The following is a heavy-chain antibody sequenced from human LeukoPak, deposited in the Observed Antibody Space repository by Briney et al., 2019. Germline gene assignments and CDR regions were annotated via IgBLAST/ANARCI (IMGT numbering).Heavy chain of an antibody. V-gene: IGHV3-30*02. Sequence: PGGSLRLSCAASGFTFNSYGMHWVRQAPGKGLQWVAFIRFDGSNAYYPGSVKGRFTISRDNSKNTLSLQMNSLRAEDTAVYYCAKDPTQYYSGSGSSSWFDPWGQGTLVTVSS. J-gene: IGHJ5*02. CDR2: IRFDGSNA. D-gene: IGHD3-10*01. CDR1: GFTFNSYG. CDR3: AKDPTQYYSGSGSSSWFDP.